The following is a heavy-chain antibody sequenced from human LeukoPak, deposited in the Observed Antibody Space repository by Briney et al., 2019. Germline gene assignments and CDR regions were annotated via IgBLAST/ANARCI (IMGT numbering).Heavy chain of an antibody. CDR3: ARALGSYDFWSGYYNHYYYYGMDV. CDR1: GGSISSSSYY. Sequence: SETLSLTCTVSGGSISSSSYYWGWIRQPPGKGLEWIGSIYYSGSTYYNPSLKSRVTISVDTSKNQFSLKLSSVTAADTAVYYCARALGSYDFWSGYYNHYYYYGMDVWGQGTTVTVSS. V-gene: IGHV4-39*01. J-gene: IGHJ6*02. CDR2: IYYSGST. D-gene: IGHD3-3*01.